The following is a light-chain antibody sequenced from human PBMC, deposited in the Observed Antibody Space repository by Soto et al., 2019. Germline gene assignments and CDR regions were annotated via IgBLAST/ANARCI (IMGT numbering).Light chain of an antibody. J-gene: IGLJ1*01. CDR2: AVN. V-gene: IGLV2-8*01. CDR3: SSYAGSNNYV. Sequence: QSVLTQPPSASGSPGQAVTISCTGTSSDAGRYKYVSWYQQYPGKAPKLMIYAVNKRPAGVPDRFSGSKSGNTASLTVSGLQAEDEADYYCSSYAGSNNYVFGTGTKVTVL. CDR1: SSDAGRYKY.